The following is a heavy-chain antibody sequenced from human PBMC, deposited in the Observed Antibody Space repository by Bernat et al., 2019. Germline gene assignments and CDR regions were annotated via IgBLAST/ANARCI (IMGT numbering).Heavy chain of an antibody. D-gene: IGHD6-19*01. J-gene: IGHJ4*02. CDR1: GFTFSSYS. CDR2: ISSSSSTI. V-gene: IGHV3-48*02. Sequence: EVQLVESGGGLVQPGGSLRLSCAASGFTFSSYSMNWVRQAPGKGLEWVSYISSSSSTIYYADSVKDRFTISRDNAKNSLYLQMNSLRDEDTAVYYCATGLLGSSGDWGQGTLVTVSS. CDR3: ATGLLGSSGD.